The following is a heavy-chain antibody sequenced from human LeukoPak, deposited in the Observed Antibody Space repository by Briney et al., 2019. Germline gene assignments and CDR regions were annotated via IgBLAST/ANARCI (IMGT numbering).Heavy chain of an antibody. CDR2: IYYSGST. V-gene: IGHV4-39*07. Sequence: PSETLSLTCTVSGGSISSSSYYWGWIRQPPGKGLEWIGSIYYSGSTYYNPSLKGRVTISVDTSKNQFSLKLSSVTAADTAVYYCAKDDNYIRFSSWGQGTLVTVSS. D-gene: IGHD3-16*01. CDR1: GGSISSSSYY. J-gene: IGHJ5*02. CDR3: AKDDNYIRFSS.